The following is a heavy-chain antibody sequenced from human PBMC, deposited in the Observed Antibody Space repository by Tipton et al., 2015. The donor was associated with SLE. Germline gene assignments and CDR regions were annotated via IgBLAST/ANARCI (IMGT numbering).Heavy chain of an antibody. Sequence: TLSLTCTVSGGSISSYYWSWVRQPAGKGLEWIGRIYTSGSTNYNPSLKSRVTMSVDTSKNQFPLKLSSVTAADTAVYYCARDSFTGDFAFDIWGQGTMVTVSS. CDR1: GGSISSYY. CDR3: ARDSFTGDFAFDI. V-gene: IGHV4-4*07. J-gene: IGHJ3*02. CDR2: IYTSGST. D-gene: IGHD3-16*01.